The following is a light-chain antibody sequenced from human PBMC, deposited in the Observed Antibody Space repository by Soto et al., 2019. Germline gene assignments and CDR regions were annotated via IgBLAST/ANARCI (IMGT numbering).Light chain of an antibody. V-gene: IGKV1-5*01. Sequence: DIQMTQSPSTLSASLGDRVTITCRASQGISRWLAWYQQRPGKAPKLLIYDASTLHSGVSSRFSGSGSGTEFTLTISSLQPDDFATYYCQHYNSYSEAFGQGTKVDI. CDR1: QGISRW. J-gene: IGKJ1*01. CDR2: DAS. CDR3: QHYNSYSEA.